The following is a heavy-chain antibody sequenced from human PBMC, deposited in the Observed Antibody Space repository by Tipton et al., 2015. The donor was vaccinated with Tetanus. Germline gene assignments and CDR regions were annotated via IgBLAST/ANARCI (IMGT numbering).Heavy chain of an antibody. CDR2: ISGDGNGR. D-gene: IGHD1-1*01. Sequence: SLRLSCVGSGYTFKNFAMSWVRQAPGKGLEWVAGISGDGNGRFYADSVKGRFSISRDNSKDTLYLQMNSLRVEDTAIYYCAKYGWNGVTWGQGTLVPVS. J-gene: IGHJ5*02. V-gene: IGHV3-23*01. CDR1: GYTFKNFA. CDR3: AKYGWNGVT.